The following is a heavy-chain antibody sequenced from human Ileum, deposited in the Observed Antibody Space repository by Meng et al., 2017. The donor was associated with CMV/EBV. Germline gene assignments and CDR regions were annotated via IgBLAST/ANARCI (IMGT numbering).Heavy chain of an antibody. Sequence: GESLKISCAASGFSFNDYWMSWVRQAPGKGLVWVSRINSDGSSTSYADSVKGRFTISRDNAKNTLYLQMNSLRAEDTAVYYCARPFGMDVWGQGTTVTVSS. V-gene: IGHV3-74*01. D-gene: IGHD3-16*01. CDR2: INSDGSST. J-gene: IGHJ6*02. CDR3: ARPFGMDV. CDR1: GFSFNDYW.